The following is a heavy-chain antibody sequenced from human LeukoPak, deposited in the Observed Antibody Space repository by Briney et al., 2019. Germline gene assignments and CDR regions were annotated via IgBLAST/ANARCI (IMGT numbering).Heavy chain of an antibody. CDR3: AKAFREYSSSSYSAFDT. CDR1: GFTFSTYS. D-gene: IGHD2-21*01. J-gene: IGHJ3*02. V-gene: IGHV3-21*04. CDR2: ISSSSTYI. Sequence: GGSLRLSCAASGFTFSTYSMNWVRQAPGKGLDWVSSISSSSTYIYYADSMKGRFTISRDTWKNMLYLQMNSLRAEDTAVYYCAKAFREYSSSSYSAFDTWGQGTMVIVSS.